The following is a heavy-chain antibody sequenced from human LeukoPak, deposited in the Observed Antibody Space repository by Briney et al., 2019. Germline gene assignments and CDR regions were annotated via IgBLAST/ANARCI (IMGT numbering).Heavy chain of an antibody. CDR2: INPSGDYT. CDR3: ARVDDSGTLDY. V-gene: IGHV1-46*01. D-gene: IGHD3-10*01. CDR1: GYTFSKYY. J-gene: IGHJ4*02. Sequence: ASVKVSCKASGYTFSKYYMHWVRQAPGQGLEWMGIINPSGDYTNSAQKFQGRVIMTRDTSTSTVYMELSSLTSEDTAVYYCARVDDSGTLDYWGQGTLVTVSS.